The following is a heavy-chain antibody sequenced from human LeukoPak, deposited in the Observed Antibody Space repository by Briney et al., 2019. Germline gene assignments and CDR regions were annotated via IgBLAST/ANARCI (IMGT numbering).Heavy chain of an antibody. CDR3: ARSGDSSGYYYGERY. CDR1: GGTFISYA. CDR2: IIPIFGTA. D-gene: IGHD3-22*01. V-gene: IGHV1-69*13. J-gene: IGHJ4*02. Sequence: GASVKVSCKASGGTFISYAISWVRQAPGQGLEWMGGIIPIFGTANYAQKFQGRVTITADESTSTAYMELSSLRSEDTAVYYCARSGDSSGYYYGERYWGQGTLVTVSS.